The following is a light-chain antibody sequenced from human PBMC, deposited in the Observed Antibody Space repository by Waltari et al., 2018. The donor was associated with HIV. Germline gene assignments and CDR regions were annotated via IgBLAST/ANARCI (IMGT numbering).Light chain of an antibody. CDR1: SSNIGAGYD. V-gene: IGLV1-40*01. Sequence: QSVLTQPPSVSGAPGQRVTISCTGSSSNIGAGYDVHWYQQLPGTAPKLLIYGNSNRPSGVPDRFSGSKSGTPASLAITGLQAEDEADYYCQSYDSSLSDSRVFGGGTKLTVL. CDR3: QSYDSSLSDSRV. CDR2: GNS. J-gene: IGLJ3*02.